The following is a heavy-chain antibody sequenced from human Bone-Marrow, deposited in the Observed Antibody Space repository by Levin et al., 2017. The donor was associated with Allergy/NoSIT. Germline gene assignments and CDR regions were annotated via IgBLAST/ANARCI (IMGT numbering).Heavy chain of an antibody. CDR2: IFSNDEK. V-gene: IGHV2-26*01. D-gene: IGHD3-3*01. CDR1: GFSLSNVRMG. Sequence: SGPTLVKPTETLTLTCSVSGFSLSNVRMGVSWIRQPPGKALECLAHIFSNDEKSYRTSLKSRLTISKDTSRSQVVLTMTNMDPVDTGTYYCARLYGDYDYFYMDVWGKGTTVTVSS. J-gene: IGHJ6*03. CDR3: ARLYGDYDYFYMDV.